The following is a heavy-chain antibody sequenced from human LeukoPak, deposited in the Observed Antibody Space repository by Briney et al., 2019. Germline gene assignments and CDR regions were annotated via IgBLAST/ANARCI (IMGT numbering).Heavy chain of an antibody. Sequence: GRSLRLSCAASGFTFSSYGMHWVRQAPGKGLEWVAVIWYDGSNKYYADSVKGRFTISRDNSKNTLYLQMNSLRAEDTAVYYCAREDRDSSGWYIDYWGQGTLVTVSS. D-gene: IGHD6-19*01. J-gene: IGHJ4*02. CDR1: GFTFSSYG. CDR3: AREDRDSSGWYIDY. CDR2: IWYDGSNK. V-gene: IGHV3-33*01.